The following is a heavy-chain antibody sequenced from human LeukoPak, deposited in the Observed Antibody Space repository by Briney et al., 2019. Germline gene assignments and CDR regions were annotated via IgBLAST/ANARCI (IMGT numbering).Heavy chain of an antibody. Sequence: SETLSLTCAVYGESLSRYYWTWIRQPPGKGLEWIGEINHRGDTNYNPSHKSRVTISVDTSKNQFSLKVRSVTAADTGVYYCARPGYCSATTCTGLLDVWGQGTLATVSS. CDR2: INHRGDT. J-gene: IGHJ4*02. CDR3: ARPGYCSATTCTGLLDV. D-gene: IGHD2-2*01. V-gene: IGHV4-34*01. CDR1: GESLSRYY.